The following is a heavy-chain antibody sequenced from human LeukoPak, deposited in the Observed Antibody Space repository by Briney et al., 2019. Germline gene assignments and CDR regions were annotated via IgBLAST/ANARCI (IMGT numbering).Heavy chain of an antibody. J-gene: IGHJ1*01. CDR1: GFTFDDYG. CDR3: AREDGFCSGGSCYQH. CDR2: INWNGVST. V-gene: IGHV3-20*04. Sequence: GGSLRLSCAASGFTFDDYGMSWVRQAPGKGLEWVSFINWNGVSTDYADSVKGRFTISRDNAKNSLFLQMNSLRAEDTALYYCAREDGFCSGGSCYQHWGQGTLVTVSS. D-gene: IGHD2-15*01.